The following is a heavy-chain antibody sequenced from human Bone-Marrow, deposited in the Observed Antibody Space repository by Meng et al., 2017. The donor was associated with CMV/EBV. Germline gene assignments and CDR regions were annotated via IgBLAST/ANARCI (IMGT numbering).Heavy chain of an antibody. CDR1: GGSISSSSYY. J-gene: IGHJ6*02. CDR3: ARGSGNYDPHYYYGMDV. D-gene: IGHD1-7*01. CDR2: IYYSGST. V-gene: IGHV4-39*07. Sequence: GSLRLSCTVSGGSISSSSYYWGWIRQPPGKGLEWIGSIYYSGSTYYNPSLKSRVTISVDTSKNQFSLKLSSVTAADTAVYYCARGSGNYDPHYYYGMDVWGQGTTVTVSS.